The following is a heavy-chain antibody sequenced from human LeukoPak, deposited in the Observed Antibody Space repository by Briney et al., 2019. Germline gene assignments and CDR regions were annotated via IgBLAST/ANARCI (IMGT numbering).Heavy chain of an antibody. Sequence: SETLSLTCTVSGGSISSSSYYWGWIRQPPGKGLEWIGSIYYSGSTYYNPSLKSRVTISVDTSKNQFSLKLSSVTAADTAVYYCARLLLLWFGEPDYRGQGTVVTVSS. D-gene: IGHD3-10*01. CDR1: GGSISSSSYY. CDR3: ARLLLLWFGEPDY. J-gene: IGHJ4*02. V-gene: IGHV4-39*01. CDR2: IYYSGST.